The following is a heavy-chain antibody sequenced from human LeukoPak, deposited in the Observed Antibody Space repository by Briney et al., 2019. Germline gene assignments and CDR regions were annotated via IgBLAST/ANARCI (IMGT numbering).Heavy chain of an antibody. Sequence: GGSLRLSCAASGFTFSSYAMHWVRQAPGKGLEWVAVISYDGSNKYYADSVKGRFTISRDNSKNTLYLQMNSLRAEDTAVYYCARHRWFGQYYFDYWGQGTLVTVSS. CDR2: ISYDGSNK. CDR3: ARHRWFGQYYFDY. J-gene: IGHJ4*02. V-gene: IGHV3-30*04. D-gene: IGHD3-10*01. CDR1: GFTFSSYA.